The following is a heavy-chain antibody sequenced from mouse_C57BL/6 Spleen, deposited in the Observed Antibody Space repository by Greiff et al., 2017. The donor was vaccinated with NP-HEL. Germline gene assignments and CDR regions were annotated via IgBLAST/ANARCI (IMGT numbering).Heavy chain of an antibody. CDR3: ARDSPGYYLGLYFDY. J-gene: IGHJ2*01. V-gene: IGHV5-4*01. CDR1: GFTFSSYA. CDR2: ISDGGSYT. Sequence: EVKLMESGGGLVKPGGSLKLSCAASGFTFSSYAMSWVRQTPEKRLEWVATISDGGSYTYYPDNVKGRFTISRDNAKNNLYLQMSHLKSEDTAMYYCARDSPGYYLGLYFDYWGQGTTLTVSS. D-gene: IGHD2-3*01.